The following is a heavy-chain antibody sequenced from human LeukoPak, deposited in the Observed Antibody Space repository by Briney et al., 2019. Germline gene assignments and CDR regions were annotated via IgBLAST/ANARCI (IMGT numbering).Heavy chain of an antibody. CDR1: GFTFSSYW. CDR2: ISGSGGST. CDR3: AKDPMVRGVGPFDY. Sequence: PGGSLRLSCAASGFTFSSYWMSWVRQAPGKGLEWVSAISGSGGSTYYADSVKGRFTISRDNSKNTLYLQMNSLRAEDTAVYYCAKDPMVRGVGPFDYWGQGTLVTVSS. J-gene: IGHJ4*02. D-gene: IGHD3-10*01. V-gene: IGHV3-23*01.